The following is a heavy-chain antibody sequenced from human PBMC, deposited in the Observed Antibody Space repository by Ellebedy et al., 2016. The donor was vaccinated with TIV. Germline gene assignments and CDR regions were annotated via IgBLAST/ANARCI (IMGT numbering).Heavy chain of an antibody. D-gene: IGHD2-2*02. J-gene: IGHJ6*03. CDR1: GFTFSDYY. CDR3: AREFVVPAAISYYYYYMDV. CDR2: ISSSSSYT. Sequence: GGSLRLSXAASGFTFSDYYMSWIRQAPGKGLEWVSYISSSSSYTNYADSVKGRFTISRDNAKNSLYLQMNSLRAEDTAVYYCAREFVVPAAISYYYYYMDVWGKGTTVTVSS. V-gene: IGHV3-11*05.